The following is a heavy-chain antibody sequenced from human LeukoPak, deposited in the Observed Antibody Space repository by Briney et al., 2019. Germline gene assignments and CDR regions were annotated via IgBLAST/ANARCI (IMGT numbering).Heavy chain of an antibody. CDR3: ARADYYGSGSYPP. V-gene: IGHV4-34*01. D-gene: IGHD3-10*01. CDR1: GGSISSYY. J-gene: IGHJ4*02. Sequence: PSETLSLTCTVSGGSISSYYWSWIRQPPGKGLGWIGEINHSGSTNYNPSLKSRVTISVDTSKNQFSLKLSSVTAADTAVYYCARADYYGSGSYPPWGQGTLVTVSS. CDR2: INHSGST.